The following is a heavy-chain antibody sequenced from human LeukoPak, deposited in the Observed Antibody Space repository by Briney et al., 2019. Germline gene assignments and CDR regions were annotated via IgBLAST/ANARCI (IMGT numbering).Heavy chain of an antibody. CDR2: IYYSGST. D-gene: IGHD4-17*01. CDR3: ARGYGDYGPWAY. Sequence: PSETLSLTCTVSGGSISSYYWSWIRQPPGKGLEWIGYIYYSGSTNYNPPLKSRVTISVDTSKNQFSLKLSSVTAADTAVYYCARGYGDYGPWAYWGQGTLVTVSS. V-gene: IGHV4-59*01. J-gene: IGHJ4*02. CDR1: GGSISSYY.